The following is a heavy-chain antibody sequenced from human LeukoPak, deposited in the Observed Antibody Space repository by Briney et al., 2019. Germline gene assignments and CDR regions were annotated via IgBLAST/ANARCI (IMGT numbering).Heavy chain of an antibody. CDR2: IYTGGDT. CDR1: GFTFSDHL. J-gene: IGHJ6*02. CDR3: ARASRGSGVDV. D-gene: IGHD3-10*01. Sequence: PGGSLRLSCAASGFTFSDHLMTWIRQAPGKGLEWVSVIYTGGDTYYSDSVKGRFTISRHNSENTLYLQMNNLRPEDTAVYYCARASRGSGVDVWGQGTTVTVSS. V-gene: IGHV3-53*04.